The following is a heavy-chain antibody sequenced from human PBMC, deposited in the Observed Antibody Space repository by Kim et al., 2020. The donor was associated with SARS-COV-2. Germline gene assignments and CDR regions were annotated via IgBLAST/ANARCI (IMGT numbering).Heavy chain of an antibody. J-gene: IGHJ3*01. D-gene: IGHD1-1*01. CDR3: ASRRSTGTTGRAFDV. Sequence: ADTAQGRFTISRANSKNTLYLQVNSLRAEDTAVYYCASRRSTGTTGRAFDVWGQGTTVTVSS. V-gene: IGHV3-23*01.